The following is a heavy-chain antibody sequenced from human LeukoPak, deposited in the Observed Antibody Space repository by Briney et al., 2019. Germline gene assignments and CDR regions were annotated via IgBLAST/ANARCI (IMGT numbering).Heavy chain of an antibody. CDR3: ARDGGWYWDDY. Sequence: ASVKVSCKASGYTFTSYAMHWVRQAPGQRLEWMGWINAGNGNTKYSQKFQGRVTITTDESTSTAYMELRSLRSDDTAVYYCARDGGWYWDDYWGQGTLVTVSS. CDR2: INAGNGNT. CDR1: GYTFTSYA. J-gene: IGHJ4*02. V-gene: IGHV1-3*01. D-gene: IGHD6-19*01.